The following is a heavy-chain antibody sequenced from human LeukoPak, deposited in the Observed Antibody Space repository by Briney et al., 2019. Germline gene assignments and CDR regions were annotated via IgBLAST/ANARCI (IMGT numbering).Heavy chain of an antibody. CDR3: AKDLGRIMIAAPKDAFEI. J-gene: IGHJ3*02. V-gene: IGHV3-30*18. CDR2: VSYDGNTK. D-gene: IGHD6-6*01. Sequence: GGSLRLSCAAPGFTFRSYGMHWVRQAPGKGLERVAVVSYDGNTKYYADSVKGRITISRDKSKNTLYLQMSSLRAEDTATYYCAKDLGRIMIAAPKDAFEIWGQGRMVTVSS. CDR1: GFTFRSYG.